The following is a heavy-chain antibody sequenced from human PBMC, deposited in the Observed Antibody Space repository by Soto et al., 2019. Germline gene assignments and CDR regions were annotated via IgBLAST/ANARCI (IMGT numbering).Heavy chain of an antibody. D-gene: IGHD4-4*01. CDR2: VSSDGNST. J-gene: IGHJ4*02. CDR3: ARGLPNYSSFDS. V-gene: IGHV3-74*01. Sequence: EVQLVESGGGLVQPGESLRLSCAASGFTFSSYWMHWIRQAPGKGLVWVSRVSSDGNSTVYATSVKGRLTISRDNAKNTLYLQMNSLSDEDTAVYYCARGLPNYSSFDSWGQGTLVTVSS. CDR1: GFTFSSYW.